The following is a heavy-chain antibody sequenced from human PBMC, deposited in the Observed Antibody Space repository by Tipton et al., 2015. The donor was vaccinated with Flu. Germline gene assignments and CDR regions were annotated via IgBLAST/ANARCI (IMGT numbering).Heavy chain of an antibody. CDR3: AKELVYGSVTANRGRYSWFDP. V-gene: IGHV4-34*01. CDR2: INHSGST. J-gene: IGHJ5*02. D-gene: IGHD3-10*01. CDR1: GGSFSGYY. Sequence: TLSLTCAVYGGSFSGYYWSWIRQPPGKGLEWIGEINHSGSTNYNPSLKSRVTISVDTSKNQFSLKLSSVTAADTAVYYCAKELVYGSVTANRGRYSWFDPWGQGTLVTVSS.